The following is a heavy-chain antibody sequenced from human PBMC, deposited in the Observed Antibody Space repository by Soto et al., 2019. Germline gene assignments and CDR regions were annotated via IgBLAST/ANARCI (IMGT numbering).Heavy chain of an antibody. CDR2: VNPNSGNT. CDR3: ARSAEGYDSSGLYAFDP. V-gene: IGHV1-8*01. J-gene: IGHJ5*02. D-gene: IGHD3-22*01. CDR1: GYTFTSYD. Sequence: ASVKVSCKASGYTFTSYDINWVRQATGQGLEWMGWVNPNSGNTGYAQKFQGRVTITADESTSTAYMELSSLRSEDTAVYYCARSAEGYDSSGLYAFDPWGQGTLVTVSS.